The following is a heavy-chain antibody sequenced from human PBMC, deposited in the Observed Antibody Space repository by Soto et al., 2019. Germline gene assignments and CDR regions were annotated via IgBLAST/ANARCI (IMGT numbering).Heavy chain of an antibody. CDR2: IYHGGST. CDR3: ARLPLVGWLVIWYFDL. CDR1: GDSINSRSYY. Sequence: QVQLQESGPGLVKPSETLSLTCTVSGDSINSRSYYWGWIRQTPGKGLEWIGNIYHGGSTYYNPSLKSRVPISVDTSKNQFSLKLSSVTAADPALYYGARLPLVGWLVIWYFDLWGRGTLVTVSS. J-gene: IGHJ2*01. D-gene: IGHD6-19*01. V-gene: IGHV4-39*01.